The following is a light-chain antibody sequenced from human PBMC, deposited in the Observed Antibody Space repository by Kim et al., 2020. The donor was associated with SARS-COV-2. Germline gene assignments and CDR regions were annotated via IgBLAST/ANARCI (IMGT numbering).Light chain of an antibody. Sequence: SVSPEQKAGITGCGEKVGENDDCGYKQKPGQSPGLGIYQDSKRPAGIPERFSGSNSGNTATLTISGTQAMDEADYYCQSWGSSTVVFGGGTQLTVL. V-gene: IGLV3-1*01. CDR3: QSWGSSTVV. CDR2: QDS. J-gene: IGLJ2*01. CDR1: KVGEND.